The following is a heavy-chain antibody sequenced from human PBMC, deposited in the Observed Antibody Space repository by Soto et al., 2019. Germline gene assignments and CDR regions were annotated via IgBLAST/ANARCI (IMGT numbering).Heavy chain of an antibody. J-gene: IGHJ6*02. CDR2: IKSKTDGGTT. D-gene: IGHD3-3*01. CDR3: TTESPTYYDFWSGSRYYGMDV. V-gene: IGHV3-15*01. CDR1: GFTFSNAW. Sequence: PGGSLRLSCAASGFTFSNAWMSWVRQAPGKGLEWVGRIKSKTDGGTTDYAAPVKGRFTISRDDSKNALYLQMNSLKTEDTAVYYCTTESPTYYDFWSGSRYYGMDVWGQGTTVTVSS.